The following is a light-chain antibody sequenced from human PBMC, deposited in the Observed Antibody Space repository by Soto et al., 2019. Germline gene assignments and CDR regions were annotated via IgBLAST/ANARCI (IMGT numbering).Light chain of an antibody. Sequence: QSALTQPASVSGSPGQSITFSCTGTSSDVGGYNHVSWYQHHPGKAPKRIIYEVTKRPSGVSNRFSGSKSGDTASLTISGLQAEDEADYYCSSHTASTTRIFGTGTKLTVL. J-gene: IGLJ1*01. CDR1: SSDVGGYNH. CDR2: EVT. CDR3: SSHTASTTRI. V-gene: IGLV2-14*01.